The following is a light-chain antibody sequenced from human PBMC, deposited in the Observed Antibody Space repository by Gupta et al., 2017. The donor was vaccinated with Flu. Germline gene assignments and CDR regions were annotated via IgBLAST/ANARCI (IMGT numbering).Light chain of an antibody. CDR2: GNS. Sequence: SVLTQPPSVSGAPGQRVTISCTGSSSNIGAGYYVHWYQQLPGTAPKLLIYGNSNRPSGVPDRFSGSKSGTSASLAITGLQAEDEADYYCQSYDSSLSGWVFGGGTKLTVL. CDR1: SSNIGAGYY. J-gene: IGLJ3*02. V-gene: IGLV1-40*01. CDR3: QSYDSSLSGWV.